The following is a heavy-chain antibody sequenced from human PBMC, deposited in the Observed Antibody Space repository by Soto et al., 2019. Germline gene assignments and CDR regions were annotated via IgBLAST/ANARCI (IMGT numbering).Heavy chain of an antibody. CDR3: ARVAFWVGANYDVY. V-gene: IGHV4-59*01. CDR1: SGSISSYY. D-gene: IGHD1-26*01. Sequence: SETLSLTCTICSGSISSYYWSWIRQPPGKGLEWIGYIYYSGSTNYNPSLKSRVTISVDTSKNQFSLKLSSVTAADTAVYYCARVAFWVGANYDVYWGHGTRVTVSS. CDR2: IYYSGST. J-gene: IGHJ4*01.